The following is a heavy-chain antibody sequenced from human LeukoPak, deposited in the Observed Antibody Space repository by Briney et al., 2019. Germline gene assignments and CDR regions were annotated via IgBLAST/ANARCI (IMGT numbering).Heavy chain of an antibody. CDR3: ARDSSSWYGYFKH. D-gene: IGHD6-13*01. CDR2: TYYRSKWYN. Sequence: SQTLSLTCAISRDSASSDSAAWSWIRQSPSRGLEWLGRTYYRSKWYNDYAVSVKSRITINPDTSKNQISLQLNSVTPEDTAMYYCARDSSSWYGYFKHWGKGTLVTVSS. J-gene: IGHJ1*01. CDR1: RDSASSDSAA. V-gene: IGHV6-1*01.